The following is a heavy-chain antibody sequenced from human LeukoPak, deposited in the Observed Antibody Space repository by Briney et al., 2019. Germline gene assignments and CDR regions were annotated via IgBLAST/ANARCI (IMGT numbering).Heavy chain of an antibody. V-gene: IGHV1-46*01. CDR3: ARDRWGSSESFYYYYYVDV. CDR1: GYTFTSHY. Sequence: GASVKVSCKASGYTFTSHYMHWVRQAPGQGLEWMGIINPSAGSTNYAQRFQGRVTMTRDMSTSTVYMELSGLRSEDTAVYYCARDRWGSSESFYYYYYVDVWGKGTTVTVSS. D-gene: IGHD6-6*01. J-gene: IGHJ6*03. CDR2: INPSAGST.